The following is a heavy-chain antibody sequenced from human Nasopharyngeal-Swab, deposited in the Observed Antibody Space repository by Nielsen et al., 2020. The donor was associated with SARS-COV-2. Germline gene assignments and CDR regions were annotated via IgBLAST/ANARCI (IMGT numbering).Heavy chain of an antibody. D-gene: IGHD3-3*01. J-gene: IGHJ4*02. CDR3: AKDPYYDFWSGYYFDY. CDR1: GFTFSSYA. Sequence: GESLKISCAASGFTFSSYAMSWVRQAPGKGLEWVSVIYSGGSSTYYADSVKGRFTISRDNSKNTLYLQMNSLRAEDTVVYYCAKDPYYDFWSGYYFDYWGQGTLVTVSS. V-gene: IGHV3-23*03. CDR2: IYSGGSST.